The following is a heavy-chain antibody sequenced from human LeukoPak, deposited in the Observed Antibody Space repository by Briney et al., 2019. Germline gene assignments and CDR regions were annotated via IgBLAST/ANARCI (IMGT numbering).Heavy chain of an antibody. J-gene: IGHJ6*03. V-gene: IGHV1-46*03. CDR3: ARDFGYCSSTSCYRDYYYYMDV. Sequence: ASVKVSCKASGYTFTSYYMHWVRQAPGQGLEWMGIINPSGGSTSYAQKFQGRVTMTRDTSTSTVYMELSSLRSEDTAADYCARDFGYCSSTSCYRDYYYYMDVWGKGTTVTVSS. D-gene: IGHD2-2*03. CDR1: GYTFTSYY. CDR2: INPSGGST.